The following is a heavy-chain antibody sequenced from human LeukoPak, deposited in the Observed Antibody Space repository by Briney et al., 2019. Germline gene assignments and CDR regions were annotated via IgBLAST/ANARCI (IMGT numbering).Heavy chain of an antibody. CDR3: ARGGGYISNFDY. J-gene: IGHJ4*02. CDR2: INPSGGST. CDR1: GYAFTNYY. Sequence: ASVKVSCTASGYAFTNYYMDWVRQAPGQGLEWMGVINPSGGSTSYAQKFQGRVTMTRDTSTSTVYMELSSLRSEDTAVYYCARGGGYISNFDYWGQGTLVTVSS. V-gene: IGHV1-46*01. D-gene: IGHD3-3*02.